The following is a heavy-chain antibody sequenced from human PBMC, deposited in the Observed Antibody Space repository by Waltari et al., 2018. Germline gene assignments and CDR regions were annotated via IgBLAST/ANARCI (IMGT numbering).Heavy chain of an antibody. D-gene: IGHD5-12*01. CDR2: INPIFGTA. CDR1: GGTFSSYA. V-gene: IGHV1-69*01. J-gene: IGHJ6*02. Sequence: QVQLVQSGAEVKKPGSSVKVSCKASGGTFSSYAISWVRQAPGQGLEWMGGINPIFGTATYAQKFQGRVTITADESTSTAYMELSSLRSEDTAVYYCAREGRDGYNYDYGMDVWGQGTTVTVSS. CDR3: AREGRDGYNYDYGMDV.